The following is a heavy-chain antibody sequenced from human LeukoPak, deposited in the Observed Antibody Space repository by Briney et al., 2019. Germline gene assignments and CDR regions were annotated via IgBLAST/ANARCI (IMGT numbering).Heavy chain of an antibody. J-gene: IGHJ2*01. CDR1: GYRFTNYW. CDR2: IYPGDSNT. D-gene: IGHD4-23*01. CDR3: ARRVVNNRNWYFNL. V-gene: IGHV5-51*01. Sequence: HGESLKISCKGSGYRFTNYWIGWVRQMPGKGLEWMGIIYPGDSNTRYSPSFQGQVTISADKSINTAYVQWSSLKASDTAIYYCARRVVNNRNWYFNLWGRGTLVTVSS.